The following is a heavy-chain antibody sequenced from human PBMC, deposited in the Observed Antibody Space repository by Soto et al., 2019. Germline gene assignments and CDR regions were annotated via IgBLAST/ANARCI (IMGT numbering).Heavy chain of an antibody. CDR2: IYYSGIT. J-gene: IGHJ4*02. V-gene: IGHV4-39*01. CDR3: ARHGLN. CDR1: GVSISNSSYY. Sequence: SETLSRTCTVSGVSISNSSYYGGWIRRPPGKGLEWIGTIYYSGITYYNPSLTSRVTISVDTSKNQFSLKLTSVTAPDTAVYYCARHGLNWGPGTLVTVSS.